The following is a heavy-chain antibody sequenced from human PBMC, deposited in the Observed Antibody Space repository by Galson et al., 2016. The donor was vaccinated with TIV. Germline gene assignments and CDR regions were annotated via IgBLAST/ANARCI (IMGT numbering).Heavy chain of an antibody. J-gene: IGHJ2*01. CDR1: GYPFSGYY. CDR2: IHPGNYHT. D-gene: IGHD3-22*01. V-gene: IGHV5-51*01. CDR3: ARHDSSAFSNWYFNL. Sequence: QSGAEVKKTGESLKISCRGSGYPFSGYYIGWVRQVPGKGLEWMGIIHPGNYHTVYSPSFEGQVTISADKSTTTAYLQWNSLKASDTAMYYCARHDSSAFSNWYFNLWGRGTLATVSS.